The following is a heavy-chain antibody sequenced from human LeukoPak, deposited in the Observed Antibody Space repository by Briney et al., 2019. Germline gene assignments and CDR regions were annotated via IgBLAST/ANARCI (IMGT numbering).Heavy chain of an antibody. CDR2: ISSSGSII. Sequence: GGSLRLSCTTSGFIFSDYYMSWIRQAPGKGLEWVSYISSSGSIIYYADSVKGRFTISRDNAKNSLYLQMNSLRAEDTAVYYCARDLNWETYWGQGTLVTVSS. V-gene: IGHV3-11*01. CDR3: ARDLNWETY. CDR1: GFIFSDYY. J-gene: IGHJ4*02. D-gene: IGHD1-1*01.